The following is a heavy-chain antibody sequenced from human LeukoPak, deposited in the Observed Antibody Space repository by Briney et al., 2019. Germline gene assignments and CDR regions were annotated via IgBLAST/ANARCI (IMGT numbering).Heavy chain of an antibody. J-gene: IGHJ6*02. V-gene: IGHV3-48*01. CDR1: GFTFSSYA. CDR3: AREPSGLDV. CDR2: ISSSSSII. Sequence: GGSLRLSCAVSGFTFSSYAVSWVRQAPGKGLEWLSYISSSSSIIYYADSVKGRFTISRDNAKNSLYLQMNSLRAEDTAVYYCAREPSGLDVWGQGTTVTVSS.